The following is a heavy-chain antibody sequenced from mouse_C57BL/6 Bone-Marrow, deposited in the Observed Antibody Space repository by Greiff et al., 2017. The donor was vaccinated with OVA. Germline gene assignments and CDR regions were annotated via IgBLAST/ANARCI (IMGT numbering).Heavy chain of an antibody. Sequence: EVKLVESEGGLVQPGSSMKLSCTASGFTFSDYYMAWVRQVPEKGLEWVANINYDGSSTYYLDSLKSRFIISRDNAKNILYLQMSSLKSEDTATYYCAREGGFGNYVWFAYWGQGTLVTVSA. J-gene: IGHJ3*01. D-gene: IGHD2-1*01. CDR1: GFTFSDYY. CDR2: INYDGSST. CDR3: AREGGFGNYVWFAY. V-gene: IGHV5-16*01.